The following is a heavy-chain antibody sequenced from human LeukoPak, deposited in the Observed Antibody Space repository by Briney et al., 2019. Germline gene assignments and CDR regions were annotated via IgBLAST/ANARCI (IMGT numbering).Heavy chain of an antibody. CDR2: ISGNGLQT. CDR3: AKDANYLDSSGYFIPFDY. V-gene: IGHV3-23*01. Sequence: GGSLRLSCSASGFTFSRFAMTWVCQLPGKGLEWVSTISGNGLQTFYADSVKGRFSVSRDNSKKIVYLQMDSLRADDSALYYCAKDANYLDSSGYFIPFDYWGQGTLVTVAS. D-gene: IGHD3-22*01. CDR1: GFTFSRFA. J-gene: IGHJ4*02.